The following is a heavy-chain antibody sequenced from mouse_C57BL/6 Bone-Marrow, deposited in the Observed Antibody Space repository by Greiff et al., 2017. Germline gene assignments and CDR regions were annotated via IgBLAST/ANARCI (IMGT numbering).Heavy chain of an antibody. J-gene: IGHJ1*03. CDR2: IDPSDSET. V-gene: IGHV1-52*01. CDR1: GYTFTSYW. Sequence: VQLQQPGAELVRPGSSVKLSCKASGYTFTSYWMHWVKQRPIQGLEWIGNIDPSDSETHYNQKFKDKATLTVDKSSSTAYMQLSSLTSEDSAVYYCARCYGNYGRYFDVWGTGTTVTVSS. CDR3: ARCYGNYGRYFDV. D-gene: IGHD2-1*01.